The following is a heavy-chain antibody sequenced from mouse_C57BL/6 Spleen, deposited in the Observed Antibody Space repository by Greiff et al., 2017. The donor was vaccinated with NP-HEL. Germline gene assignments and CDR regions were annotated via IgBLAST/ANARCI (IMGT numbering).Heavy chain of an antibody. CDR2: IYPGSGST. D-gene: IGHD1-1*01. Sequence: QVQLQQPGAELVKPGASVKMSCKASGYTFTSYWITWVKQRPGQGLEWIGDIYPGSGSTNYNEKFKSKATLTVDTSSSTAYMQLSSLTSEDSAVYYCARGPITTVVATNAMDYWGQGTSVTVSS. V-gene: IGHV1-55*01. CDR3: ARGPITTVVATNAMDY. CDR1: GYTFTSYW. J-gene: IGHJ4*01.